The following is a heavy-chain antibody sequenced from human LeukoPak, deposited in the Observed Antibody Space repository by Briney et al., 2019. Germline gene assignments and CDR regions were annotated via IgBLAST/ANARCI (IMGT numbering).Heavy chain of an antibody. CDR1: GGSFSGYY. CDR3: ARARLGYYDSSGKYNWFDP. Sequence: SETLSLTCAVYGGSFSGYYWSWIRQPPGKGLEWIGEINHSGSTNYNPSLKSRVTISVDTSKNQFSRKLSSVTAADTAVYYCARARLGYYDSSGKYNWFDPWGQGTLVTVSS. D-gene: IGHD3-22*01. J-gene: IGHJ5*02. CDR2: INHSGST. V-gene: IGHV4-34*01.